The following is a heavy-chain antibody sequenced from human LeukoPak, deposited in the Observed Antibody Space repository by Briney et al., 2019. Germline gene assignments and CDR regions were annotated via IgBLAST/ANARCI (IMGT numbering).Heavy chain of an antibody. CDR2: INPNSGDT. J-gene: IGHJ6*02. Sequence: ASVTVSCKASGYTFSGYYMQWVRQAPGQGLEWMGWINPNSGDTNYAQKFQGRVTMTRDTSISTAYMELSRLRSDDTAVYFCARDHCVSNGCYEDYYYGLDVWGRGTTVTVSS. CDR1: GYTFSGYY. V-gene: IGHV1-2*02. D-gene: IGHD2-2*01. CDR3: ARDHCVSNGCYEDYYYGLDV.